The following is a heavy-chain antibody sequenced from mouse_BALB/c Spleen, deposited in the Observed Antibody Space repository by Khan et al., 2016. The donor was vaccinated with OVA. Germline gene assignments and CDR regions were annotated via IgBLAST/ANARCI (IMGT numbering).Heavy chain of an antibody. CDR2: ISSGGSYT. CDR1: GFTFSTYG. Sequence: EVQLVESGGDLVKPGGSLKLSCAASGFTFSTYGMSWVRQTPDKRLEWVATISSGGSYTYYPDSVKGRFTISRDNAKNTLYLQMSSLKSEDTAMYYCAGLAYYYGSEGFAYWGQGTLVTVSA. J-gene: IGHJ3*01. CDR3: AGLAYYYGSEGFAY. V-gene: IGHV5-6*01. D-gene: IGHD1-1*01.